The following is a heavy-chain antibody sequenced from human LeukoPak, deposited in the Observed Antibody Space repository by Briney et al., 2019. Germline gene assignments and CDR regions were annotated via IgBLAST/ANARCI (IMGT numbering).Heavy chain of an antibody. J-gene: IGHJ4*02. CDR3: ARDRYCSTVSCSFDY. D-gene: IGHD2-2*01. V-gene: IGHV6-1*01. CDR2: TYYRSQWYN. CDR1: GDSVSSNSVA. Sequence: SQTLSLTCAISGDSVSSNSVAWHWIRQSPSRGLECLGRTYYRSQWYNGYALSVRSRITINPDTYKNLFCLQLNSVTPEDRAVYYCARDRYCSTVSCSFDYWGQGALVTVSS.